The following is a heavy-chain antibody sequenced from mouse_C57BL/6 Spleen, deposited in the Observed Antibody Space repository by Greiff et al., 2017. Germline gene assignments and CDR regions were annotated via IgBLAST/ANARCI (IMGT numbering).Heavy chain of an antibody. Sequence: QVQLQQPGAELVRPGSSVKLSCKASGYTFTSYWMHWVKQRPIQGLEWIGNIDPSDSETHYNQKFKDKATLTVDKSSSTASMQLSSLTSEDSAVYYCARGHYDGSSYWFAYWGQGTLVTVSA. D-gene: IGHD1-1*01. CDR2: IDPSDSET. CDR1: GYTFTSYW. V-gene: IGHV1-52*01. CDR3: ARGHYDGSSYWFAY. J-gene: IGHJ3*01.